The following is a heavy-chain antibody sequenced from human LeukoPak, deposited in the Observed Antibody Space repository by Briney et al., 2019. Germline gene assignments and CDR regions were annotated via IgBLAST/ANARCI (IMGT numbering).Heavy chain of an antibody. J-gene: IGHJ4*02. CDR1: GGSISSSSYY. V-gene: IGHV4-39*01. CDR3: ARTYYDILTGYYTRYLFDY. CDR2: IYYSGST. D-gene: IGHD3-9*01. Sequence: SETLSLTCTVSGGSISSSSYYWGWIRQPPGKGLEWIGSIYYSGSTYYNPSLKSRVTISVDTSKNQFSLKLSSVTAADTAVYYCARTYYDILTGYYTRYLFDYWGQGTLVTVSS.